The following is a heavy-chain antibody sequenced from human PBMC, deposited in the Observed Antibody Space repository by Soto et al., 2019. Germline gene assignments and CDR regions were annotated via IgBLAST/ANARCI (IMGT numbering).Heavy chain of an antibody. V-gene: IGHV1-3*01. J-gene: IGHJ4*02. CDR2: INAGNGNT. Sequence: QVQLVQSGAEVKKPGASVKVSCKASGYTFTSYAMHWVRQAPGQRLEWMGWINAGNGNTKYSQKFQGRVTITRDTSASTAYMELSSLRSEDTAVYYCARDKSRTQIRSAPGYWGQGTLVTVSS. D-gene: IGHD4-17*01. CDR1: GYTFTSYA. CDR3: ARDKSRTQIRSAPGY.